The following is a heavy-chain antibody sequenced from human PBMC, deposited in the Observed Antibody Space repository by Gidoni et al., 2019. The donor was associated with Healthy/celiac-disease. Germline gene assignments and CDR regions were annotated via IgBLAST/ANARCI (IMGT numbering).Heavy chain of an antibody. V-gene: IGHV3-30*04. CDR2: ISYDGSNK. Sequence: QVQLVESGGGVVQPGRSLRLSCAASGFTLRSYAMHWVRQAPGKGLAWVAVISYDGSNKYYADSVKGRFTISRDNSKNTLYLQMNSLRAEDTAVYYCARENDSSGYSLYCFDYWGQGTLVTVSS. CDR1: GFTLRSYA. CDR3: ARENDSSGYSLYCFDY. J-gene: IGHJ4*02. D-gene: IGHD3-22*01.